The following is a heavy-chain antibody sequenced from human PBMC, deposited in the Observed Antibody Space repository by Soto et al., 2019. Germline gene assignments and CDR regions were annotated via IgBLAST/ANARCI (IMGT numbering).Heavy chain of an antibody. CDR1: GYTFTSYG. J-gene: IGHJ2*01. CDR2: ITAYNGST. CDR3: ASGPEYSSSDWYFDL. D-gene: IGHD6-6*01. Sequence: GASVKVSCKASGYTFTSYGISWVRQAPGQGLEWMGWITAYNGSTSYAQKFQGRVTMTRDTSTSTVYMELSSLRSEDTAVYYCASGPEYSSSDWYFDLWGRGTLVTVSS. V-gene: IGHV1-18*01.